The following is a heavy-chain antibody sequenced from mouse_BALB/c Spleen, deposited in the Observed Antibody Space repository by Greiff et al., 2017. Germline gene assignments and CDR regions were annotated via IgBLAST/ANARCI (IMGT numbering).Heavy chain of an antibody. D-gene: IGHD2-14*01. CDR2: ISYSGST. J-gene: IGHJ3*01. CDR1: GYSITSDYA. V-gene: IGHV3-2*02. CDR3: AQEDRYEFAD. Sequence: EVQGVESGPGLVKPSQSLSLTCTVTGYSITSDYAWNWIRQFPGNKLEWMGYISYSGSTSYNPSLKSRISITRDTSKNQFFLQLNSVTTEDTATYYCAQEDRYEFADWGQGTLVTVSA.